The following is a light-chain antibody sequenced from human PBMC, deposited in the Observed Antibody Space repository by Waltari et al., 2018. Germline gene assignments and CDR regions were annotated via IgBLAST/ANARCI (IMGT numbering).Light chain of an antibody. CDR2: DAD. CDR3: QQYGSSPG. CDR1: QRVSNTY. Sequence: DIVLTPSPGTLSLSAGDRATLSCRANQRVSNTYLAWYQQKPGQAPRLLLYDADTRATGIPDRFSGSWSGTEFTLTITRLEPEDFGVYYCQQYGSSPGFGQGTKVEIK. V-gene: IGKV3-20*01. J-gene: IGKJ1*01.